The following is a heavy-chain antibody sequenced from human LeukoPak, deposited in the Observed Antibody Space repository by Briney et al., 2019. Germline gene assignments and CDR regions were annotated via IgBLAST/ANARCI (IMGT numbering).Heavy chain of an antibody. CDR2: ISDSGGST. CDR1: GITLSNYG. D-gene: IGHD3-22*01. Sequence: GGSLRLSCAVSGITLSNYGMSWVRQAPGKGLEWVAGISDSGGSTNYADSVKGRFTISRDNSKNTLYLQMNSLRAEDTAVYYCTKDRSYYDSSQGGGFDYWGQGTLVTVSS. CDR3: TKDRSYYDSSQGGGFDY. J-gene: IGHJ4*02. V-gene: IGHV3-23*01.